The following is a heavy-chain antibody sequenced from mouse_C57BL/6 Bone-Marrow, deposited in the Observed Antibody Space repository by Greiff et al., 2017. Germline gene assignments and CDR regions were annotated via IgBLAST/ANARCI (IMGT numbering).Heavy chain of an antibody. J-gene: IGHJ2*01. V-gene: IGHV1-81*01. Sequence: VQLQQSGAELARPGASVKLSCKASGYTFTSYGIRWVKQRPGQGLEWIGEIYPRSGNTYYTEKFKGKATLTADKSSSTAYMALRSLTSEDSAVYFCAEYYGSTNYFDYWGQGTTLTVSS. CDR1: GYTFTSYG. CDR2: IYPRSGNT. CDR3: AEYYGSTNYFDY. D-gene: IGHD1-1*01.